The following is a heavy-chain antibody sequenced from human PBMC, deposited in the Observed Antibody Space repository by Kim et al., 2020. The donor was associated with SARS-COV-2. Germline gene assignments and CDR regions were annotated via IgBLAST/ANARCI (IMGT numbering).Heavy chain of an antibody. CDR2: ISSNVGST. J-gene: IGHJ4*02. V-gene: IGHV3-64D*09. Sequence: GGSLRLSCSASGFTFSSYAMHWVRQAPGKGLEYVSAISSNVGSTYYADSVKGRFTISRDNSKNTLYLQMSSLRAEDTAVYYCVKGGDYGDDYWGQGTLVTVSS. D-gene: IGHD4-17*01. CDR1: GFTFSSYA. CDR3: VKGGDYGDDY.